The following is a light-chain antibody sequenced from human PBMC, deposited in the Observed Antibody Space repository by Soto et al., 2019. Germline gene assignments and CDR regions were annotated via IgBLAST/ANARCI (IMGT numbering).Light chain of an antibody. CDR1: SGSIASNY. V-gene: IGLV6-57*04. J-gene: IGLJ2*01. Sequence: NFMLTQPHSVSESPGKTATISCTRSSGSIASNYVQWYQQRPGSAPTTVIYEDNQRPSGVPDRFSGSIDSSSNSASLTISGLKTEDEADYYCQSYDSSIYVVFGGGTKVTVL. CDR3: QSYDSSIYVV. CDR2: EDN.